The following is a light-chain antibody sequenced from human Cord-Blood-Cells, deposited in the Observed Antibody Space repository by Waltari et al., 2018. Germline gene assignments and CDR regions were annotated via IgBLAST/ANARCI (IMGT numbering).Light chain of an antibody. Sequence: DIQMTQSPSSLSASVVHRVTITCRASQSISSYLNWYQQEPGKAPKLLIYAASSLQSGVPSRFSGSGSVTDFTLTISSLQPEDFATYYCQQSYSTPFTFGPGTKVDIK. CDR3: QQSYSTPFT. V-gene: IGKV1-39*01. J-gene: IGKJ3*01. CDR1: QSISSY. CDR2: AAS.